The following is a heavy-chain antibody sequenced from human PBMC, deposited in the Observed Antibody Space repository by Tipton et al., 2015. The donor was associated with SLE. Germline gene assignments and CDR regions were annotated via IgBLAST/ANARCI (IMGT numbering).Heavy chain of an antibody. J-gene: IGHJ2*01. CDR2: ISSSGSTI. V-gene: IGHV3-48*03. D-gene: IGHD6-13*01. CDR3: ASRGAAAAPGWYFDL. Sequence: SLRLSCAASGFTFSSYEMNWVRQAPGKGLEWVSYISSSGSTIYYADSVKGRFTISRDNAKNSLYLQMNSLRAEDTAVYYCASRGAAAAPGWYFDLWGRGTLVTVSS. CDR1: GFTFSSYE.